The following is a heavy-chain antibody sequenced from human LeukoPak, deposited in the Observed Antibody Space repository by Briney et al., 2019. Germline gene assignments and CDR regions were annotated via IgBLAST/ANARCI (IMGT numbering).Heavy chain of an antibody. CDR3: AKDALTLNYYDTRSPGYFDY. CDR2: ISGSGGST. J-gene: IGHJ4*02. Sequence: GGSLRLSCAASGFTFSSYAMSWVRQAPGKGLEWVSAISGSGGSTYYADSVKGRFTISRDNSKNTLYLQMNSLRAEDTAVYYCAKDALTLNYYDTRSPGYFDYWGQGTLVTVSS. V-gene: IGHV3-23*01. D-gene: IGHD3-22*01. CDR1: GFTFSSYA.